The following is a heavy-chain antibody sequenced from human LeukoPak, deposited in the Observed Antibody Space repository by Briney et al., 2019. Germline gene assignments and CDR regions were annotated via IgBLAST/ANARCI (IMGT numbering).Heavy chain of an antibody. CDR3: ARMTYG. Sequence: GGSLRLSCAASGFTFSDYWMHWVRQAPGKGLVWVSCISFDGSTTYADSVKGRFTISRDNAKNSLYLQMNSLRAEDTAVYYCARMTYGWGQGTLVTVSS. D-gene: IGHD4-17*01. J-gene: IGHJ4*02. CDR2: ISFDGST. V-gene: IGHV3-74*01. CDR1: GFTFSDYW.